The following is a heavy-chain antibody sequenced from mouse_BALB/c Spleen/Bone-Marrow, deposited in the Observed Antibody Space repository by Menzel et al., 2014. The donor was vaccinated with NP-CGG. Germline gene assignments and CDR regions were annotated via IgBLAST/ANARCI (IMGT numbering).Heavy chain of an antibody. CDR1: GFTFSSYG. D-gene: IGHD2-4*01. CDR2: ISGGGSYT. Sequence: EVMLVESGGNLVKSGGSLKLSCAASGFTFSSYGMSWVRQTPEKRREWVATISGGGSYTFYPDSVKGRFPISRDNAKNNLYLQLSSLRSEDTALYYCARHAYYDQTEVSFVYWGQGTLVTVSA. V-gene: IGHV5-9-2*01. J-gene: IGHJ3*01. CDR3: ARHAYYDQTEVSFVY.